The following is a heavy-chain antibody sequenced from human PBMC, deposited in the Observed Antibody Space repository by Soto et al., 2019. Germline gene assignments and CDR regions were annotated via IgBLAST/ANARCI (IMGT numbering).Heavy chain of an antibody. D-gene: IGHD2-15*01. CDR1: GYTFTGYY. CDR2: INPNSGGT. CDR3: ARGHTIDPDIVVVVAATKNWFDP. J-gene: IGHJ5*02. Sequence: QVQLVQSGAEVKKPGASVKVSCKASGYTFTGYYMHWVRQAPGQGLEWMGWINPNSGGTNYAQKFQGWVTMTRDTSISTAYMELSRLRSDDTAVYYCARGHTIDPDIVVVVAATKNWFDPWGQGTLVTVSS. V-gene: IGHV1-2*04.